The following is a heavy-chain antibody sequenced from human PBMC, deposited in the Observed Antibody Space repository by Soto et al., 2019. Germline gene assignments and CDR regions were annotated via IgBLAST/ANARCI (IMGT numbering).Heavy chain of an antibody. CDR3: ARDGSRDIVGPARPYYYYGMDV. CDR1: GGTFSSYA. D-gene: IGHD2-15*01. Sequence: APVKLFSKASGGTFSSYAISLVRQAPEQGLEWMGGIIPIFGTANYAQKFQGRVTISADESTSTAYMELSSLRSEDTAVYYCARDGSRDIVGPARPYYYYGMDVWGQGTTVTVSS. J-gene: IGHJ6*02. V-gene: IGHV1-69*13. CDR2: IIPIFGTA.